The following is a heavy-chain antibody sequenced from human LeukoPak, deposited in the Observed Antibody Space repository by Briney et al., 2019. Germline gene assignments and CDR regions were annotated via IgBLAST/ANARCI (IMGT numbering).Heavy chain of an antibody. J-gene: IGHJ2*01. CDR2: IDYSGST. CDR1: GGSISSHY. D-gene: IGHD4-11*01. Sequence: SETLSLTCTASGGSISSHYWSWIRQPPGKGLEWIGYIDYSGSTNYNPSLKSRVTISVDTSKNQFSLKLSSVTAADTAVYYCARVTTVTRGPPRRYFDLWGRGTLVTVSS. V-gene: IGHV4-59*11. CDR3: ARVTTVTRGPPRRYFDL.